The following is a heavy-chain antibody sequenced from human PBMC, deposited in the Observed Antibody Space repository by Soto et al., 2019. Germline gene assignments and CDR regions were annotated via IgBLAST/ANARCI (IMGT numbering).Heavy chain of an antibody. D-gene: IGHD2-2*03. CDR1: GFTFSDYS. CDR2: ISRSGSGI. Sequence: LRLSCAASGFTFSDYSMNWVRQAPGKGLEWVSYISRSGSGIYYADSVKGRFTISRDNAKNSLFLQMNSLRAEDTAVYYCATVGYCSSTSCQTRYYYYGMDVWGQGTTVTVSS. CDR3: ATVGYCSSTSCQTRYYYYGMDV. V-gene: IGHV3-11*01. J-gene: IGHJ6*02.